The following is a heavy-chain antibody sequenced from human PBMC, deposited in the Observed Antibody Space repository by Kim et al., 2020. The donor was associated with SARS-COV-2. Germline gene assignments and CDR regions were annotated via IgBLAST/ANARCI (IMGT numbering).Heavy chain of an antibody. Sequence: SETLSLTCTVSGGSISSGDYYWSWIRQPPGKGLEWIGYIYYSGSTYYNPSLKSRVTISVDTSKNQFSLKLSSVTAADTAVYYCARAPEAAGADYWGQGTLVTVSS. CDR2: IYYSGST. J-gene: IGHJ4*02. CDR3: ARAPEAAGADY. CDR1: GGSISSGDYY. V-gene: IGHV4-30-4*01. D-gene: IGHD6-13*01.